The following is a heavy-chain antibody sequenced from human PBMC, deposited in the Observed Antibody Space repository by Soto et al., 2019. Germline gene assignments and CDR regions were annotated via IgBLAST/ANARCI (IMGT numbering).Heavy chain of an antibody. V-gene: IGHV3-73*01. D-gene: IGHD3-9*01. Sequence: EVQLVESGGGLVQPGGSLKLSCAASGSTLSVSEMHWVRQSSGKGLEWIGRIRDRPNNYATVYGASVKGRFTISRDDSKNMAFLQMNSLRTEDTALYYCVIYDILTGYYLVYWGQGTLVTVSS. J-gene: IGHJ4*02. CDR2: IRDRPNNYAT. CDR1: GSTLSVSE. CDR3: VIYDILTGYYLVY.